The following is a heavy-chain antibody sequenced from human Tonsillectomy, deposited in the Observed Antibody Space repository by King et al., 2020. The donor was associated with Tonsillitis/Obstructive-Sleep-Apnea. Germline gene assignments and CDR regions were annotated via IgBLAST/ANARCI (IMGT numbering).Heavy chain of an antibody. Sequence: VQLQQWGAGLLKPSETLSLTCAVYGGSFSGYYWSWIRQPPGKGLEWIGEINHSGSTNYNPSLKSRVTISLDTSKNQFSLKLSSVTAADTAVDYCARENIVVVPAVMGGGFDYWGQGTLVTVSS. CDR2: INHSGST. J-gene: IGHJ4*02. CDR1: GGSFSGYY. V-gene: IGHV4-34*01. D-gene: IGHD2-2*01. CDR3: ARENIVVVPAVMGGGFDY.